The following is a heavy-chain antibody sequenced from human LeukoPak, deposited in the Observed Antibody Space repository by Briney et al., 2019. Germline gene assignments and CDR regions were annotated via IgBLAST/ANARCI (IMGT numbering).Heavy chain of an antibody. V-gene: IGHV3-23*01. CDR2: ISGSGGST. D-gene: IGHD5-18*01. J-gene: IGHJ4*02. CDR3: AKTGGGYSYGFFDY. CDR1: GFTVSSNY. Sequence: GGSLRLSCAASGFTVSSNYMSWVRQAPGKGLEWVSAISGSGGSTYYADSVKGRFTISRDNSKNTLYLQMNSLRAEDTAVYYCAKTGGGYSYGFFDYWGQGTLVTVSS.